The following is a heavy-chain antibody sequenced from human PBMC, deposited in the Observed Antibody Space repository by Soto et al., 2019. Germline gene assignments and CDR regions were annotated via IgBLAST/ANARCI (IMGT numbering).Heavy chain of an antibody. CDR1: GFNFSDYY. J-gene: IGHJ4*02. CDR3: ARGLGGSFFIAY. V-gene: IGHV3-11*06. CDR2: ISTNSRYI. D-gene: IGHD3-16*01. Sequence: QVQLVESGGGLVKPGGSLRLSCAVSGFNFSDYYMTWIRQAPGKGLEWISYISTNSRYIKYADSIKGRITISRDNAKSSLYLQMNSPRAADTAIYYCARGLGGSFFIAYWGQGTLVTVSS.